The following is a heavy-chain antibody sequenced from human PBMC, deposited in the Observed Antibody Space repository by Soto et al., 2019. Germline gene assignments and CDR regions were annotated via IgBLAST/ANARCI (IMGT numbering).Heavy chain of an antibody. CDR3: AKRFGSGYYSAFDI. D-gene: IGHD3-22*01. CDR2: LSGSGDDT. CDR1: GFPFRTYA. J-gene: IGHJ3*02. V-gene: IGHV3-23*01. Sequence: EEQLLESGGGLVQPGGSLRLSCAASGFPFRTYAMTWVRQAPGKGLEWVSSLSGSGDDTYYADSVRGRFTISRDNSKNTLSLQMYSLRAEDTALYHCAKRFGSGYYSAFDIWGPGIMVTVSS.